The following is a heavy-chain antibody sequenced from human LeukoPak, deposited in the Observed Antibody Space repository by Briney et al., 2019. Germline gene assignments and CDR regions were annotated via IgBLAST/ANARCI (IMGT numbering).Heavy chain of an antibody. Sequence: ASVKVSCKSSGYTFTSYGIIWVRQAPGQGLEWMGWISAYNGNTNYAQKLQGRVTMTTDTSTSTAYMELRSLRSDDTAVYYCARDPKRYSYGYVDYWGQGTLVTVSS. J-gene: IGHJ4*02. V-gene: IGHV1-18*01. CDR3: ARDPKRYSYGYVDY. CDR2: ISAYNGNT. CDR1: GYTFTSYG. D-gene: IGHD5-18*01.